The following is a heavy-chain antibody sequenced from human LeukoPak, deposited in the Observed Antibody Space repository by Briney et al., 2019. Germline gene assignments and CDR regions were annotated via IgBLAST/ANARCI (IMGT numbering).Heavy chain of an antibody. CDR1: GFTFSTFA. CDR2: ITGTHYTT. D-gene: IGHD4-17*01. Sequence: PGGSLRLSCAASGFTFSTFAMTWVRQAPGKGLEWVSSITGTHYTTYNTDSVKGRFTISRDNSKNTLYLQMNSLRADDTAVYYCTKDPNGDYVGAFDPWGQGTLDTVSS. V-gene: IGHV3-23*01. CDR3: TKDPNGDYVGAFDP. J-gene: IGHJ5*02.